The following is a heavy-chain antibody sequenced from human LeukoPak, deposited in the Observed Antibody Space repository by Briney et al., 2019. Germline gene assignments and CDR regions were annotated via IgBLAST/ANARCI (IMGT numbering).Heavy chain of an antibody. CDR3: ARESGDTIFGVAHYYFDY. V-gene: IGHV1-69*04. CDR1: GGTFSSYN. CDR2: IIPILGIA. D-gene: IGHD3-3*01. J-gene: IGHJ4*02. Sequence: SVKVSCKASGGTFSSYNISWVRQAPGQGLEWMGRIIPILGIANYAQKFQGRVTITADKSTSTAYMELSSLRSEDTAVYYCARESGDTIFGVAHYYFDYWGQGTQVTVSS.